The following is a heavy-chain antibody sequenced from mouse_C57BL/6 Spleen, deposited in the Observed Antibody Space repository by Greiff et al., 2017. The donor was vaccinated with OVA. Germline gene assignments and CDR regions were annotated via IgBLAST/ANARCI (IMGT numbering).Heavy chain of an antibody. CDR2: ISGGGGNT. V-gene: IGHV5-9*01. Sequence: EVKLVESGGGLVKPGGSLKLSCAASGFTFSSYTMSWVRQTPEKRLEWVATISGGGGNTYYPDSVKGRITITRDNAKNTLYLQMSSLRSEDTALYYCARLLGDWYFDVWGTGTTVTVSS. CDR3: ARLLGDWYFDV. CDR1: GFTFSSYT. J-gene: IGHJ1*03. D-gene: IGHD4-1*01.